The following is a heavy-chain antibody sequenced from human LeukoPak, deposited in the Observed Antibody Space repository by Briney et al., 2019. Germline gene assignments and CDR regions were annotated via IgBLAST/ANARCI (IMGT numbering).Heavy chain of an antibody. D-gene: IGHD1-26*01. CDR3: ARASGSYSGDFDY. CDR1: GDSISSGGYY. Sequence: SETLSLTCTVSGDSISSGGYYWTWIRQHPEKGVEWIGYIYYSGSTYYDPSLKSRLTISVDTSKNQFSLKMNSVTAADTAVYYCARASGSYSGDFDYWGQGTLVTVSS. CDR2: IYYSGST. V-gene: IGHV4-31*03. J-gene: IGHJ4*02.